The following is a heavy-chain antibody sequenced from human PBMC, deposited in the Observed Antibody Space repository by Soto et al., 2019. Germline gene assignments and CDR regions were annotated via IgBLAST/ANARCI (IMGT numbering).Heavy chain of an antibody. CDR3: ARVGGYYYDSSGYYYY. Sequence: GGSLRLSCAASGFTFSSYSMNWVRQAPGKGLEWVSSISSSSSYIYYADSVKGRFTISRDNAKNSLYLQMNSLRAEDTAVYYCARVGGYYYDSSGYYYYWGQGTLVTVSS. CDR1: GFTFSSYS. D-gene: IGHD3-22*01. CDR2: ISSSSSYI. J-gene: IGHJ4*02. V-gene: IGHV3-21*01.